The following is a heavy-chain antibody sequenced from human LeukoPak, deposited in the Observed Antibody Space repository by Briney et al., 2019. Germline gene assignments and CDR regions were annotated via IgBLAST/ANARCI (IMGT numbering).Heavy chain of an antibody. CDR3: ARGSGTIVPAAMRSYFDY. CDR1: GGSISSYY. CDR2: IYYSGST. V-gene: IGHV4-59*01. J-gene: IGHJ4*02. D-gene: IGHD2-2*01. Sequence: SETLSLTCTASGGSISSYYWSWIRQPPGKGLEWIGYIYYSGSTNYNPSLKSRVTISVDTSKNQFSLKLSSVTAADTAVYYCARGSGTIVPAAMRSYFDYWGQGTLVTVSS.